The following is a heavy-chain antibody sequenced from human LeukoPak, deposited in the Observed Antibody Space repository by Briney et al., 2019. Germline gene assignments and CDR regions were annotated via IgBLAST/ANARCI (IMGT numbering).Heavy chain of an antibody. Sequence: PGGSLRLSCAAYGFTFSSYSMNWVRQAPGKGLEWVSFISTSSSYIYYADSVKGRFTVSRDNAKNSLYLEMNSLRAEDTAVYYCARDVIEDYWGQGTLVTVSS. V-gene: IGHV3-21*01. D-gene: IGHD2/OR15-2a*01. J-gene: IGHJ4*02. CDR2: ISTSSSYI. CDR1: GFTFSSYS. CDR3: ARDVIEDY.